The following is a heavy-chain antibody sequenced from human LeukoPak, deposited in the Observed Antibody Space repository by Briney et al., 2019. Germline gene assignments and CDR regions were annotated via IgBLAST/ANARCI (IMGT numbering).Heavy chain of an antibody. J-gene: IGHJ4*02. CDR3: ARGRGGYSSGWYGRTFDY. V-gene: IGHV4-34*01. CDR2: INHSGST. CDR1: GGSFSGYY. D-gene: IGHD6-19*01. Sequence: PSETLSLTCAVYGGSFSGYYWSWIRQPPGKGLEWIGEINHSGSTKYNPSLKSRVSISVDTSKNQFSLNLSSVTAADTAVYYCARGRGGYSSGWYGRTFDYWSQGILVTVSS.